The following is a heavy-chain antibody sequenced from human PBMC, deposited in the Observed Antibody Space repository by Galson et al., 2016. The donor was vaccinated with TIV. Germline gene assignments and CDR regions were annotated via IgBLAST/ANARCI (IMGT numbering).Heavy chain of an antibody. V-gene: IGHV3-15*01. CDR2: IQSKTEGGSA. Sequence: SLRLSCAASGFTFSNAWMTWVRQPPGKRLEWVGRIQSKTEGGSADYAAPVRGRFIISRNDSENTLFLQMNNLKTEDTAMYYCVTGAVAAGTWGQGTLVAVSS. CDR1: GFTFSNAW. D-gene: IGHD6-13*01. J-gene: IGHJ4*02. CDR3: VTGAVAAGT.